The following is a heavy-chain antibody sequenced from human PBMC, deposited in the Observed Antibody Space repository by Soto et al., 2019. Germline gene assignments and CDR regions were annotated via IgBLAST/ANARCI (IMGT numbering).Heavy chain of an antibody. CDR3: ARTVSPLRSREAFDI. J-gene: IGHJ3*02. V-gene: IGHV4-34*01. Sequence: QVQLQQWGAGLLKPSETLSLTCAVYGGSFSGYYWSWIRQPPGKGLEWIGEINHSGSTNYNPSLKSRVTISVDTSKYQFSLKLSSVTAADTAVYYCARTVSPLRSREAFDIWGQGTMVTVSS. CDR1: GGSFSGYY. CDR2: INHSGST. D-gene: IGHD5-12*01.